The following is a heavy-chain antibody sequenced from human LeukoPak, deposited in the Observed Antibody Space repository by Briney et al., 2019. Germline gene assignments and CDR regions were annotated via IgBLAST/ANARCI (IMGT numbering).Heavy chain of an antibody. CDR2: ISYDGSNK. V-gene: IGHV3-30*01. D-gene: IGHD3-10*01. J-gene: IGHJ4*02. CDR3: ARDSTYYYDSGSSGPHYFDY. CDR1: GFTFSSYA. Sequence: GRSLRLSCAASGFTFSSYAMHWVRQAPGKGPEWVAVISYDGSNKYYAGSVKGRFTITRDNSKNTLYLQMNSLRAEDTAVYYCARDSTYYYDSGSSGPHYFDYWGQGTLVTVSS.